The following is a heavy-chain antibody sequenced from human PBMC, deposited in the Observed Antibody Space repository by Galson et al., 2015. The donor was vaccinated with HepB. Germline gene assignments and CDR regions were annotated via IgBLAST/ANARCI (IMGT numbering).Heavy chain of an antibody. J-gene: IGHJ4*02. CDR2: ISGAGGST. CDR1: GFTFSTYG. CDR3: AKRSAYGDTSMVFDY. Sequence: SLRLSCAASGFTFSTYGMSWVRQAPGKGLEWVSSISGAGGSTYYADSVKGRFTIARDNSNNILYVQMNSLRVEDTAVYYCAKRSAYGDTSMVFDYWGQGTLVTVSS. D-gene: IGHD5-18*01. V-gene: IGHV3-23*01.